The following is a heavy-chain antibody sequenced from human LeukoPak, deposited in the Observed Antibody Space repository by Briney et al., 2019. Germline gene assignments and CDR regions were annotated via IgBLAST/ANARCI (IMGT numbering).Heavy chain of an antibody. CDR3: AKGGTYGVHTFDY. D-gene: IGHD4-17*01. CDR2: TSGSGGST. Sequence: GGSLRLSCAGSGFTFSSYAMSWVRQAPGKGLEWVSATSGSGGSTYYADSVKGRFTISRDNSKNTLYLQMNSLRAEDTAVYYCAKGGTYGVHTFDYWGQGTLVTVSS. J-gene: IGHJ4*02. V-gene: IGHV3-23*01. CDR1: GFTFSSYA.